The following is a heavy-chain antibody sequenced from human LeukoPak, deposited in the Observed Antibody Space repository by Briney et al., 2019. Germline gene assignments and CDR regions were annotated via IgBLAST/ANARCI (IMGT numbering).Heavy chain of an antibody. CDR3: TKDRPYSGSRNFDY. V-gene: IGHV3-15*01. CDR1: GFTFKNAW. J-gene: IGHJ4*02. CDR2: IKSKASGGTI. Sequence: GGSLRLSCAPSGFTFKNAWMNWVRQAPGKGPEWVGRIKSKASGGTIDYAAPVKGRFTISRDDSNNVLYLQVNSLKTEDTGVYYCTKDRPYSGSRNFDYWGQGTLVTVSS. D-gene: IGHD1-26*01.